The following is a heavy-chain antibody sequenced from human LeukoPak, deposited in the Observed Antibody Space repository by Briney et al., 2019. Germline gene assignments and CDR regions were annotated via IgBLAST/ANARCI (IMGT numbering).Heavy chain of an antibody. Sequence: ETLSLTCTVSGGSISSSSYYWGWIRQAPGKGLEWVSTVSGNSGSKYYADSVKGRFTISRDNSKNTLYLQMNSLRAEDAAVYYCAKDPRDDSNGYQYIGCFDYWGQGTLVTVSS. CDR1: GGSISSSSYY. CDR2: VSGNSGSK. D-gene: IGHD3-22*01. V-gene: IGHV3-23*01. CDR3: AKDPRDDSNGYQYIGCFDY. J-gene: IGHJ4*02.